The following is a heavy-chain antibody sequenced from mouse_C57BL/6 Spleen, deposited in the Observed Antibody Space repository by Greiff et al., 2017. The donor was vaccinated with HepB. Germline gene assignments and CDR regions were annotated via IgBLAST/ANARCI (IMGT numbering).Heavy chain of an antibody. CDR1: GYTFTDHT. V-gene: IGHV1-78*01. Sequence: QVQLQQSDAELVKPGASVKISCKVSGYTFTDHTIHWMKQRPEQGLEWIGYIYPRDGSTKYNEKFKGKATLTADKSSSTAYMQLNSLTSEDSAVYFCARGDFYGSRYYAMDYWGQGTSVTVSS. CDR2: IYPRDGST. J-gene: IGHJ4*01. CDR3: ARGDFYGSRYYAMDY. D-gene: IGHD1-1*01.